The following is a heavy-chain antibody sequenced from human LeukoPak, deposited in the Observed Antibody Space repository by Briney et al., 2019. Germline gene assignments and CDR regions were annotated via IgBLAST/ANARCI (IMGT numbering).Heavy chain of an antibody. CDR2: INHSGST. V-gene: IGHV4-34*01. J-gene: IGHJ6*02. CDR3: ASIAAAGTRTYYYYGMDV. D-gene: IGHD6-13*01. Sequence: SETLSLTCAVYGGSFSGYYWSWIRQPPGKGLEWIGEINHSGSTNYNPSLKSRVTISVDTSKNQFSLKLSSVTAADTAVYYCASIAAAGTRTYYYYGMDVWGQGATVTVSS. CDR1: GGSFSGYY.